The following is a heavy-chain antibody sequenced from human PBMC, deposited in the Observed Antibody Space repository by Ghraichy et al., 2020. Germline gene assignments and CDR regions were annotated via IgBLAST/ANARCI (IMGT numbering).Heavy chain of an antibody. CDR3: TRIRLQSDGWVPFDY. D-gene: IGHD5-24*01. Sequence: LSLTCAASALSVTSNYMTWVRQAPGKGPEWVSVIYSDGNTFYEDSVRGRFTISRDNSKNTLYLQMNNLRAEDTAVYWCTRIRLQSDGWVPFDYWGQGTLVTVSS. CDR2: IYSDGNT. V-gene: IGHV3-53*01. CDR1: ALSVTSNY. J-gene: IGHJ4*02.